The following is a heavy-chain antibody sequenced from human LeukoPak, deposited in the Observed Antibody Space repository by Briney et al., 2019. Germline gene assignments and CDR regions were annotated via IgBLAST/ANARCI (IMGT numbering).Heavy chain of an antibody. D-gene: IGHD1-26*01. CDR1: GDSVSSNRVT. V-gene: IGHV6-1*01. J-gene: IGHJ4*02. Sequence: SQTPSLTCAISGDSVSSNRVTWNWIRQSPSRGLEWLGRTYYRSKWPNDYAVSVKSRITINPDTSKNQFSLQLNSVTPEDTAVYYCARVLSGIFCDWGQGTLVTVSS. CDR3: ARVLSGIFCD. CDR2: TYYRSKWPN.